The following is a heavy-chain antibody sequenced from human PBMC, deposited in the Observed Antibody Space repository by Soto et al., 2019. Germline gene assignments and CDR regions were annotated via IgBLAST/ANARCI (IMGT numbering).Heavy chain of an antibody. J-gene: IGHJ4*02. V-gene: IGHV1-8*01. Sequence: VASVKVSCKASGYTFTSYDINWVRQATGQGLEWMGWMNPNSGNTGYAQKFQGRVTMTRNTSISTAYMELSSLRSEDTAVYYCARGGKYSSGWLFDYWGQGTLVTVSS. CDR1: GYTFTSYD. CDR2: MNPNSGNT. D-gene: IGHD6-19*01. CDR3: ARGGKYSSGWLFDY.